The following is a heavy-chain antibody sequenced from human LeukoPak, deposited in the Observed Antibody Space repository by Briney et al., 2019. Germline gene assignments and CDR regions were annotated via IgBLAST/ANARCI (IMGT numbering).Heavy chain of an antibody. Sequence: SETLSLTCAVYGGSLNGYYWTWIRQPPGKGLEWIGEINHSGSTNYKASLKRRVTISVDTSMNQFYLKLTSVSAADTAVYYCARISGGYWGQGTPVTVSS. CDR2: INHSGST. D-gene: IGHD3-10*01. CDR3: ARISGGY. V-gene: IGHV4-34*01. J-gene: IGHJ4*02. CDR1: GGSLNGYY.